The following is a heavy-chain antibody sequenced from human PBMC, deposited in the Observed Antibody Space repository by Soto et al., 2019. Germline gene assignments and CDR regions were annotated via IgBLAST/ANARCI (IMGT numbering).Heavy chain of an antibody. V-gene: IGHV1-24*01. CDR2: FDPEHDKT. D-gene: IGHD2-2*01. J-gene: IGHJ4*02. Sequence: ASVKVSCKVSGYILTELSMHWVRQAPGKGLEWMGGFDPEHDKTIYAQHFQGRVTMTEDTSTDTAYMELSSLRSEDTAVYYCATDYKDIIVPASMPYWGQGTLVTVSS. CDR3: ATDYKDIIVPASMPY. CDR1: GYILTELS.